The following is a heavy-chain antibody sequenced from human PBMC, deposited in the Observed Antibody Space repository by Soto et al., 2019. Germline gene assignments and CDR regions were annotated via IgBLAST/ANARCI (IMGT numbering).Heavy chain of an antibody. CDR3: ARHGSSGNYDFWSGYEDRRDWYFDL. Sequence: PGESLKISCKGSGYSFTSYWIGWVRQMPGKGLEWMGIIYPGDSDTRYSPSFQGQVTISADKSISTAYLQWSSLKASDTAMYYCARHGSSGNYDFWSGYEDRRDWYFDLWGRGTLITVSS. J-gene: IGHJ2*01. V-gene: IGHV5-51*01. CDR2: IYPGDSDT. CDR1: GYSFTSYW. D-gene: IGHD3-3*01.